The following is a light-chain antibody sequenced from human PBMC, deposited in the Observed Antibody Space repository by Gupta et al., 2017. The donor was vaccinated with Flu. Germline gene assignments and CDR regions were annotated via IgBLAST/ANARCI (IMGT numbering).Light chain of an antibody. CDR1: GSHIGGNA. CDR3: SAWDGSLTGVV. J-gene: IGLJ2*01. V-gene: IGLV1-44*01. CDR2: SNN. Sequence: SGSHIGGNAVNSYQQLPEPAPKLLIYSNNQRPSGVPDRFSGSKSGTSASLAISGLQSKDEADYYCSAWDGSLTGVVFGGGTKLTVL.